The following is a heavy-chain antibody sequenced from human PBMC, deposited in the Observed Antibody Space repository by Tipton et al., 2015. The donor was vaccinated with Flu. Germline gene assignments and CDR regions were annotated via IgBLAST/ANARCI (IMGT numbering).Heavy chain of an antibody. J-gene: IGHJ5*02. D-gene: IGHD4-11*01. CDR3: ARYPESNYHWFGP. V-gene: IGHV4-39*07. Sequence: PSLTCTVSGGSISSSRYYWGWIRQPPGKGLEWIGSIYHSGTAYYNPSLKSRVTISVDTSKNQISLKLSSVTAADTAVYYCARYPESNYHWFGPWGQGALVTVSS. CDR2: IYHSGTA. CDR1: GGSISSSRYY.